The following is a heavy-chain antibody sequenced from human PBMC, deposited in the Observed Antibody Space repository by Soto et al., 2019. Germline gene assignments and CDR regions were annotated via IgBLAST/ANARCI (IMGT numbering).Heavy chain of an antibody. J-gene: IGHJ4*02. Sequence: PSETLSLTCAASGDSISSSNWWSWVRQPPGKGLEWIGEIYHSGSTNYNPSLKSRVLISVDKSKNQFFLKLTSVTAADTAVYFCARGERQQQRDSWGQGTLVTVS. D-gene: IGHD6-13*01. V-gene: IGHV4-4*02. CDR3: ARGERQQQRDS. CDR1: GDSISSSNW. CDR2: IYHSGST.